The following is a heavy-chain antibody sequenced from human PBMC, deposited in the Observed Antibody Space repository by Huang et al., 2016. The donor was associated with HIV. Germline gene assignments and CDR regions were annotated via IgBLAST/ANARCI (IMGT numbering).Heavy chain of an antibody. CDR2: INPKRGGT. V-gene: IGHV1-2*02. CDR3: ARDWSFGSSTSPAD. J-gene: IGHJ4*02. D-gene: IGHD6-6*01. Sequence: QVQLVQSGAEVKNPGASVRVSCKASGYTFTDSNIHWVRQAPGQGLEWRGGINPKRGGTSYAQRFQGRITMPRDTTISTVHMDLRRIQSDDTAVYFCARDWSFGSSTSPADWGQGTLVTVSS. CDR1: GYTFTDSN.